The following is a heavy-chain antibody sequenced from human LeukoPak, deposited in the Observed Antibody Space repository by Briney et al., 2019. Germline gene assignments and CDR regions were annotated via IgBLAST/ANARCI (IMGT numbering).Heavy chain of an antibody. CDR2: ISPDSGGT. J-gene: IGHJ4*02. CDR1: GYTFAGYY. D-gene: IGHD1-26*01. Sequence: ASVKVSCKASGYTFAGYYIHWVRQAPGQGLEFLGWISPDSGGTNYPQKFQGRVTLTRDTSISTAYMELSRLRSDDAAVYYCVTLGATNFDYWGQGTLVTVSS. CDR3: VTLGATNFDY. V-gene: IGHV1-2*02.